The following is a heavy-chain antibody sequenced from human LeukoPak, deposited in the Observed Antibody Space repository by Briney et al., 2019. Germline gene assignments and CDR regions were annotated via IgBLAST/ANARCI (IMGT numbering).Heavy chain of an antibody. J-gene: IGHJ4*02. CDR1: GFTFSSYA. CDR2: IIGSGGST. D-gene: IGHD5-24*01. CDR3: AILPASRDGYNYGY. Sequence: GGSLRLSCAASGFTFSSYAMSWVRQAPGKGLEWVSAIIGSGGSTYYADSVKGRFTISRGNSKNTLYLQMNSLRAEDTAVYYCAILPASRDGYNYGYWGQGTLVTVSS. V-gene: IGHV3-23*01.